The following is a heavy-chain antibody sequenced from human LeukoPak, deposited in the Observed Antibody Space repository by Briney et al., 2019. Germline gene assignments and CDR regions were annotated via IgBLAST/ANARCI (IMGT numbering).Heavy chain of an antibody. Sequence: PGGSLRLSCAASGFTLSTYGMHWVRQAPGKGLEWVAFIRYDGNNKYYADSVKGRFTISRDNSKNTLYLQMNSLRAEDTAVYYCAKDMFSELSLGVQGDYWGQGTLVTVSS. CDR1: GFTLSTYG. V-gene: IGHV3-30*02. CDR2: IRYDGNNK. CDR3: AKDMFSELSLGVQGDY. J-gene: IGHJ4*02. D-gene: IGHD3-10*02.